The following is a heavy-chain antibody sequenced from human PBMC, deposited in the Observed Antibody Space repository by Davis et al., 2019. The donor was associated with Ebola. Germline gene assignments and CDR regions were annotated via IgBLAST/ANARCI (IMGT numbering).Heavy chain of an antibody. J-gene: IGHJ5*02. CDR2: IYYSGST. Sequence: SETLSLTCTVSGVSISSGGYYWSWIRQHPGKGLEWLGYIYYSGSTYYNPSLKSRVTITVDTSKNQFSLKLSSVTAADTAVYYCPRVSPPSSKWPILEWSYGGWFDPWGQGTLATVSS. CDR1: GVSISSGGYY. V-gene: IGHV4-31*03. D-gene: IGHD3-3*01. CDR3: PRVSPPSSKWPILEWSYGGWFDP.